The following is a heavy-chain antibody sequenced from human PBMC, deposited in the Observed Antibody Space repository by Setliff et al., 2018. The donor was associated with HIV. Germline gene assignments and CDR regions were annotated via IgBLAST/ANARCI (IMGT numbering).Heavy chain of an antibody. CDR3: ARPHSGRGGGAYFDP. Sequence: SATLSLTCTVSGDSITSGHFYWGWIRQAPGKGLEWIGNILDGRVTFFNPSLRGRVTISVDASKNQVSLNLRSVTAADSAVYHCARPHSGRGGGAYFDPWGQGILVTVSS. J-gene: IGHJ5*02. V-gene: IGHV4-39*01. CDR1: GDSITSGHFY. CDR2: ILDGRVT. D-gene: IGHD6-19*01.